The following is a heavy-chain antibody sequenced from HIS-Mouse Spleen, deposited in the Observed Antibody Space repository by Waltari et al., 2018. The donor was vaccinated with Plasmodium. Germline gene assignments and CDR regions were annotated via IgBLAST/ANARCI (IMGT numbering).Heavy chain of an antibody. D-gene: IGHD6-13*01. CDR3: ARGVGYSSSWYWFDP. V-gene: IGHV4-38-2*02. CDR2: IYHSGSN. CDR1: GYSISSGYY. J-gene: IGHJ5*02. Sequence: QVQLQESGPGLVKPSETLSLTCTVSGYSISSGYYWGWIRQPPGKGLEWIGSIYHSGSNYPNPALKSRVTISVDTSKTQFSLKLSSVTAADTAVYYCARGVGYSSSWYWFDPWGQGTLVTVSS.